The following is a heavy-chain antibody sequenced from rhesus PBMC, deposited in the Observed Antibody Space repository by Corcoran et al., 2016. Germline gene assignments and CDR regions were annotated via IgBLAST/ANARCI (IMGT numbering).Heavy chain of an antibody. CDR2: IDGSGGST. J-gene: IGHJ4*01. V-gene: IGHV4-93*02. Sequence: QVQLQESGPAVVKPSETLSLTCAVSGGSISSSNWWSWIRQSPGKGLKWIGGIDGSGGSTEYNPSLKSPVTISLATSKTQFSLKLTSVTAADTAVYYCARPLAAAIDYWGPGVLVTVSS. CDR3: ARPLAAAIDY. D-gene: IGHD6-25*01. CDR1: GGSISSSNW.